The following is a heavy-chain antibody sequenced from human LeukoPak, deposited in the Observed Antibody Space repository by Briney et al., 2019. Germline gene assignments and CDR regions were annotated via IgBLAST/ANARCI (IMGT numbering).Heavy chain of an antibody. D-gene: IGHD6-13*01. CDR3: ARPESSYSSSWYDFDY. Sequence: GASVKVSCKASGYTFTGYYMHWVRQAPGQGLEWMGRINPNSGGTNYAQKFQGRVTITADESTSTAYMELSSLRSEDTAVYYCARPESSYSSSWYDFDYWGQGTLVTVSS. CDR1: GYTFTGYY. J-gene: IGHJ4*02. CDR2: INPNSGGT. V-gene: IGHV1-2*06.